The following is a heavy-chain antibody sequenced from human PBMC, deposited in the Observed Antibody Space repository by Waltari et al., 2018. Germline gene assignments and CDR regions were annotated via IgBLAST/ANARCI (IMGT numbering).Heavy chain of an antibody. D-gene: IGHD7-27*01. CDR3: ARLTGEEDP. J-gene: IGHJ5*02. V-gene: IGHV1-2*02. CDR2: IIPNSGGT. Sequence: QVQLVQSGAEVKKPGSSVKVSCKASGGTFSSYAISWVRQAPGQGLEWMGGIIPNSGGTNYAQKFQGRVTMTRDTSISTAYMELSRLRSDDTAVYYCARLTGEEDPWGQGTLVTVSS. CDR1: GGTFSSYA.